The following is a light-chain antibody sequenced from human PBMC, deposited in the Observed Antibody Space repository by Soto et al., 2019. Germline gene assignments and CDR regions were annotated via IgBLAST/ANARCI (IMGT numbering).Light chain of an antibody. Sequence: DIQMTQSPSTLSASVEDRVTITCRASQSLDSWLAWYQQKPGKPPKLLIYKTSILEFGVPSRFIGSGSGTEFTLTISSLQPYDFATSYCQQYNTYSTFGQGTKVEIK. CDR2: KTS. J-gene: IGKJ1*01. CDR3: QQYNTYST. V-gene: IGKV1-5*03. CDR1: QSLDSW.